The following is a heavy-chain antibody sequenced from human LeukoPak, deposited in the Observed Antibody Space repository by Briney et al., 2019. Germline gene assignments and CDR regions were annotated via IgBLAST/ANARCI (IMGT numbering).Heavy chain of an antibody. D-gene: IGHD6-6*01. Sequence: GGSLRLSCAASGFTFSSYWMHWVRQAPGKGLVWVSRINSDGSSTSYADSVKGRFTISRDSAKNTLYLQMNSLRAEDTAVYYCARGGIAARPSRFPSNYWGQGTLVTVSS. CDR1: GFTFSSYW. CDR3: ARGGIAARPSRFPSNY. J-gene: IGHJ4*02. CDR2: INSDGSST. V-gene: IGHV3-74*01.